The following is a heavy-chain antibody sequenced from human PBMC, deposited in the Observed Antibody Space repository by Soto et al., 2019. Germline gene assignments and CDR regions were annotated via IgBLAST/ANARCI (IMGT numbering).Heavy chain of an antibody. CDR3: ARDPYLGYCSSTSCRHDAFDI. D-gene: IGHD2-2*01. Sequence: ASVKVSCKASGYTFTSYGISWVRQAPGQGLEWMGWISAYNGNTNYAQKLQGRVTMTTDTSTSTAYMELRSLRSDDTAVYYCARDPYLGYCSSTSCRHDAFDIWGQGTMVTVSS. V-gene: IGHV1-18*01. J-gene: IGHJ3*02. CDR2: ISAYNGNT. CDR1: GYTFTSYG.